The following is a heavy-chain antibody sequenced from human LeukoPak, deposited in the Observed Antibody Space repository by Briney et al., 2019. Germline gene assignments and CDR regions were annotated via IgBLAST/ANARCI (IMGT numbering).Heavy chain of an antibody. Sequence: GGSLRLSCAASGSTFRDYTMNWVRQAPGKGLEWVSHISSSTSFTNYADSVKGRCTISRDNAKNSLYLQMNSLRAEDTAVYYCARVSEGAVAGYYFDYWGQGTLVTVSS. CDR3: ARVSEGAVAGYYFDY. J-gene: IGHJ4*02. V-gene: IGHV3-11*06. CDR1: GSTFRDYT. D-gene: IGHD6-19*01. CDR2: ISSSTSFT.